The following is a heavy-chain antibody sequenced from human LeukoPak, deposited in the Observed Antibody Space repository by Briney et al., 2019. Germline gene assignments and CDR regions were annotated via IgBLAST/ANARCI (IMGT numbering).Heavy chain of an antibody. V-gene: IGHV3-30-3*01. Sequence: GGSLRLSCAASGFTFSSYAMHWVRQAPGKGLEWVAVISYDGSNKYYADSVKGRFTISRDNSKNTLYLQMNSLRAEDTAVYYCARDRLTVTKYYFDYWGQGTLVTVSS. D-gene: IGHD4-17*01. CDR3: ARDRLTVTKYYFDY. CDR1: GFTFSSYA. CDR2: ISYDGSNK. J-gene: IGHJ4*02.